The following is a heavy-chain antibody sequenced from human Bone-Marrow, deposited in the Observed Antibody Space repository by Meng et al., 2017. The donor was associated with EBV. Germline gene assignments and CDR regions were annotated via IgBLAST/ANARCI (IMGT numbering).Heavy chain of an antibody. CDR1: GGSISSGGYY. Sequence: QVQLQEAGPGLVKPSQTLSRTCAVSGGSISSGGYYWSWIRQPPGKGLEWIGYIYYSGSTYYNPSLKSRVTISVDTSKNQFSLKLSSVTAADTAVYYCARADDGDYYFDYWGQGTLVTVSS. CDR2: IYYSGST. CDR3: ARADDGDYYFDY. V-gene: IGHV4-30-4*01. J-gene: IGHJ4*02. D-gene: IGHD4-17*01.